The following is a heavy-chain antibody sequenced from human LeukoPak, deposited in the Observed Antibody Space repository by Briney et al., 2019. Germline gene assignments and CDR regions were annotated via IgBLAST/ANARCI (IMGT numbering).Heavy chain of an antibody. CDR2: ITGSGGST. D-gene: IGHD2-8*01. CDR1: GFTFSSSV. CDR3: AKAENGLDY. V-gene: IGHV3-23*01. Sequence: TGGSLRLSCAASGFTFSSSVMSWVRQAPGKGLEWVSSITGSGGSTYYADSVKGRFSTSRDNSKNTLYLQMNSLRAEDTAVYYCAKAENGLDYWGQGTLVTVSS. J-gene: IGHJ4*02.